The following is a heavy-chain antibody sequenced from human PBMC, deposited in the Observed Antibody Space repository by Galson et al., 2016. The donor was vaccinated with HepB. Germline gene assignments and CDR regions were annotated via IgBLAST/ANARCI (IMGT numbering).Heavy chain of an antibody. CDR2: INPNSGGT. Sequence: SGYNFIDYYIHWVRQAPGQGLEWMGWINPNSGGTISAQKFQGWVTLTRVTSINTAYMQLSSLKSDDTAVYYCARGLYSYYYAMDVWGQGTTVTVSS. CDR3: ARGLYSYYYAMDV. V-gene: IGHV1-2*04. D-gene: IGHD3-16*01. J-gene: IGHJ6*02. CDR1: GYNFIDYY.